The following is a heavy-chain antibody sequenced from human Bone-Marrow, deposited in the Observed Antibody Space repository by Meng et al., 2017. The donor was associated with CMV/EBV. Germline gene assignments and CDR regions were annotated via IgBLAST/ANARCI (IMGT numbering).Heavy chain of an antibody. CDR1: GFTVSSNY. J-gene: IGHJ6*02. CDR2: IYSGGNT. CDR3: ARRIDDRIVVVPGSYGMDV. D-gene: IGHD2-2*01. Sequence: GESLKISCAASGFTVSSNYMSWVRQAPGKGLEWVSVIYSGGNTYYADSVKGRFTISRDNLKNTLYLQMNSLRAEDTAVYYCARRIDDRIVVVPGSYGMDVWGQGTTVTVSS. V-gene: IGHV3-53*01.